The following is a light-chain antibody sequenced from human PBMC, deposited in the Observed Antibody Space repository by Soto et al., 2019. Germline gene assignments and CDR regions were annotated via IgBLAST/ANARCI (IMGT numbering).Light chain of an antibody. J-gene: IGKJ2*01. CDR2: AAS. CDR1: QGISSW. V-gene: IGKV1-12*01. CDR3: QQYYNTPYT. Sequence: DIQMTQSPSSVSASVGDRVTITCRASQGISSWLAWYQQKPGKAPKLLIYAASSLQSGVPSRFSGSGSGTDFTLTISSLQAGDEAIYHCQQYYNTPYTFGQGTTLEIK.